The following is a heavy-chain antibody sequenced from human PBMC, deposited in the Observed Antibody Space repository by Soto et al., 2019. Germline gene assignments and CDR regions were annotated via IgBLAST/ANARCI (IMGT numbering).Heavy chain of an antibody. D-gene: IGHD2-2*01. CDR1: GGSFSGYY. V-gene: IGHV4-34*01. CDR2: INHSGSI. J-gene: IGHJ6*02. Sequence: QVQLQQWGAGLLKPSETLSLTCAVYGGSFSGYYWSWIRQPPGKGLEWIGEINHSGSINYNVSLKSRVTISVDTSRNKFSPKLSSVTAADAALYYCARVPTRHYYYSDGMDVWGQGTTVTVSS. CDR3: ARVPTRHYYYSDGMDV.